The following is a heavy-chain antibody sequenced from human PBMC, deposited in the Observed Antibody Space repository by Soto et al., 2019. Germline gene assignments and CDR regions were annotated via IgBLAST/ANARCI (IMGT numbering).Heavy chain of an antibody. Sequence: EVQLLESGGGLVQQGGSLRLSCVASGFTFSSHAMSWVRQAPGKGLEWVSDISGSAGSTWYADSVKGRFTISRDNSKNTLYLQMNSLTADDTAVYYCEKDRVSDFQTYYFVYWGQGTLVTVSS. CDR2: ISGSAGST. CDR1: GFTFSSHA. D-gene: IGHD2-21*01. V-gene: IGHV3-23*01. J-gene: IGHJ4*02. CDR3: EKDRVSDFQTYYFVY.